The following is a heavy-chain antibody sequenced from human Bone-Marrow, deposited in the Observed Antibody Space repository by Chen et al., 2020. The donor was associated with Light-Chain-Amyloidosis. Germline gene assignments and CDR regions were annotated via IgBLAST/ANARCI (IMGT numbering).Heavy chain of an antibody. J-gene: IGHJ4*02. CDR2: VYYDGTT. Sequence: QLHLQESGPGLVRPSETLSLTCAVSGGALTSTSYYAGWIRQPPGKGLEWIGSVYYDGTTFYNPSLERRVAISVDTSKKQLSLKLSSVTAADTAVYYCARGRGGGWGSYYDWGQGTLVTVSS. CDR1: GGALTSTSYY. V-gene: IGHV4-39*07. D-gene: IGHD1-26*01. CDR3: ARGRGGGWGSYYD.